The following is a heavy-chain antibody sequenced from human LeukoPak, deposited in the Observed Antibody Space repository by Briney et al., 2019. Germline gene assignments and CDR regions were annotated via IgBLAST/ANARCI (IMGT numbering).Heavy chain of an antibody. Sequence: ASVKVSCKASGYTFTSYDINWVRQAPGQGLEWMGWINTNTGNPTYAQGFTGRFVFSLDTSVSTAYLQISSLKAEDTAVYYCARDIGALRIQVPPDAFDIWGQGTMVTVSS. CDR3: ARDIGALRIQVPPDAFDI. J-gene: IGHJ3*02. D-gene: IGHD5-18*01. CDR2: INTNTGNP. CDR1: GYTFTSYD. V-gene: IGHV7-4-1*02.